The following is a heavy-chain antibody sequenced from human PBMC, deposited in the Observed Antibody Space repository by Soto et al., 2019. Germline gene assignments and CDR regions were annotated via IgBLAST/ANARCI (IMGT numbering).Heavy chain of an antibody. CDR3: ARETGYYYYMDV. V-gene: IGHV4-59*01. J-gene: IGHJ6*03. CDR2: IYYSGST. CDR1: GGSISSYY. Sequence: SETLSLTCTVSGGSISSYYWSWIRQPPGKGLEWIGYIYYSGSTNYNPSLKSRVTISVDTSKNQFSLKLSSVTAADTAVYYCARETGYYYYMDVWGKGTTVTVSS.